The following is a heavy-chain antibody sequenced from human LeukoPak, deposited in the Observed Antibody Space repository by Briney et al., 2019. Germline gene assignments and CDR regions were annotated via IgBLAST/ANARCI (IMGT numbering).Heavy chain of an antibody. J-gene: IGHJ4*02. CDR1: GGSISSYY. D-gene: IGHD6-6*01. Sequence: SETLSLTCTVSGGSISSYYWSWIRQPPGKGLEWIGYIYYSGSTNYNPSLKSRVTISVDTSKNQFSLKLSSVTAADTAVYYCARLGYSSSPWWGQGTLVTVSS. CDR2: IYYSGST. V-gene: IGHV4-59*08. CDR3: ARLGYSSSPW.